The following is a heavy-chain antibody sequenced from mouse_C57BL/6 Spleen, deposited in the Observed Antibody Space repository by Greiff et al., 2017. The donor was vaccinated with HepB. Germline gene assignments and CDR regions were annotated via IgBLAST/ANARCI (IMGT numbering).Heavy chain of an antibody. Sequence: QVQLQQPGAELVKPGASVKLSCKASGYTFTSYWMQWVKQRPGQGLEWIGEIDPSDSYTNHNQKFKGKATLTVDTSSSTAYMQLSSLTSEDSAVYYCVYYDYTWFAYWGQGTLVTVSA. D-gene: IGHD2-4*01. J-gene: IGHJ3*01. CDR1: GYTFTSYW. CDR2: IDPSDSYT. CDR3: VYYDYTWFAY. V-gene: IGHV1-50*01.